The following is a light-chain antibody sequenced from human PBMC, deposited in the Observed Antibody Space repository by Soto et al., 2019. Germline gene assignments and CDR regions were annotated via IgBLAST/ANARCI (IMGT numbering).Light chain of an antibody. V-gene: IGLV2-14*03. J-gene: IGLJ1*01. CDR2: SVS. Sequence: QSALTQPASVSGSPGQSISISCTGTSSDVGGYDYVSWYQHHPGKAPKVIIYSVSNRPSGISGRFSGSKSGNTASLTISGLQAEDEADYSCSSFTSSRTLVFGGGTKVTAL. CDR1: SSDVGGYDY. CDR3: SSFTSSRTLV.